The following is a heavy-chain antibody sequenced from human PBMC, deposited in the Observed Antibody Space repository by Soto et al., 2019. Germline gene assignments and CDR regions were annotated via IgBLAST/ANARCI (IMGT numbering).Heavy chain of an antibody. CDR2: ISRSGIYL. J-gene: IGHJ4*02. Sequence: GGSLRLSCAASGFTFSDYTMNWVRQAPGKGLEWVSSISRSGIYLYNVDSVKGRFTISRDNAENSLYLQLNSLRAEDTAVYYCARDRHGDYSFDSWGQGTLVTVSS. D-gene: IGHD4-17*01. V-gene: IGHV3-21*01. CDR1: GFTFSDYT. CDR3: ARDRHGDYSFDS.